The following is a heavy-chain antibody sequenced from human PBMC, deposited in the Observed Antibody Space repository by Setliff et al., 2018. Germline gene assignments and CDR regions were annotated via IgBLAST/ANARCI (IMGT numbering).Heavy chain of an antibody. Sequence: ASVKVSCKASGYTFKTYGFTWVRQAPGQGLEWMGWISPYNGNTNYAQKFQGRVTMTRDTSISTAYMELSGLRSDDTAVYYCARDAWGYDRFYYYYYMDVWGKGTTVTVSS. V-gene: IGHV1-18*01. D-gene: IGHD5-12*01. CDR1: GYTFKTYG. CDR2: ISPYNGNT. J-gene: IGHJ6*03. CDR3: ARDAWGYDRFYYYYYMDV.